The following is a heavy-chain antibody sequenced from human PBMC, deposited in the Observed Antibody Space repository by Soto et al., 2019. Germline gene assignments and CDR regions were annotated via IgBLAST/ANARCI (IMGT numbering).Heavy chain of an antibody. CDR3: ERDRYCSSTSCYRSNYYYYGMDV. D-gene: IGHD2-2*02. Sequence: ASVKVSCKASGYTFTSYDINWVRQATGQGLEWMGWMNPNSGNTGYAQKFQGRVTMTRNTSISTAYMELSSLRSEDTAVYYCERDRYCSSTSCYRSNYYYYGMDVWGQGTTVTVSS. CDR1: GYTFTSYD. CDR2: MNPNSGNT. V-gene: IGHV1-8*01. J-gene: IGHJ6*02.